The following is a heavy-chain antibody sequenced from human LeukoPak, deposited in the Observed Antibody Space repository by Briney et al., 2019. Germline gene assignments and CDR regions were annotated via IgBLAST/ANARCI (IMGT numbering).Heavy chain of an antibody. CDR3: AKDKIQLWLRGGLDY. V-gene: IGHV3-30*18. J-gene: IGHJ4*02. Sequence: PGGSLILSCAASGFTFSSYGMHWVRQAPGKGLEWVAVISYDGSNKYYADSVKGRFTISRDNSKNTLYLQMNSLRAEDTAVYYCAKDKIQLWLRGGLDYWGQGTLVTVSS. CDR1: GFTFSSYG. CDR2: ISYDGSNK. D-gene: IGHD5-18*01.